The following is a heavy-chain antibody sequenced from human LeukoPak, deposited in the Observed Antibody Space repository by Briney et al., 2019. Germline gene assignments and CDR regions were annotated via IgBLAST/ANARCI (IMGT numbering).Heavy chain of an antibody. V-gene: IGHV3-7*01. Sequence: PGESLRLSCAASGFTFSTYWMTWVRQAPGKGLEWVANMNQDGSQKFYVDSVKGRFTISRDNAKNSVYLQTNNLRAEDTALYYCARDNDRKDDSWGQGTLVTVSS. CDR2: MNQDGSQK. CDR1: GFTFSTYW. D-gene: IGHD2-8*01. J-gene: IGHJ4*02. CDR3: ARDNDRKDDS.